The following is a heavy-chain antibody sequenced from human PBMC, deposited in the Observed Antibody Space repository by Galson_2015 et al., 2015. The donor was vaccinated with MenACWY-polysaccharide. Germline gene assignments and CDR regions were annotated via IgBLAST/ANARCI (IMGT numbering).Heavy chain of an antibody. V-gene: IGHV3-30-3*01. J-gene: IGHJ4*02. Sequence: SLRLSCAASGFTFSSYAMHWVRQAPGKGLEWVAVISYDGSNKYYADSVKGRFTISRDNSKNTLYLQMNSLRAEDTAVYYCARDQCGGSCYSGYWGQGTLVTVSS. CDR2: ISYDGSNK. D-gene: IGHD2-15*01. CDR3: ARDQCGGSCYSGY. CDR1: GFTFSSYA.